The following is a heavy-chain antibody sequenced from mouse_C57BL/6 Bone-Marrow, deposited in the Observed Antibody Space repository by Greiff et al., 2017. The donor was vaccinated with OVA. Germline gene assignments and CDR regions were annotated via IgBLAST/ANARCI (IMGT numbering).Heavy chain of an antibody. CDR1: GFTFSDYG. Sequence: EVKVVESGGGLVKPGGSLKLSCAASGFTFSDYGMHWVRQAPEKGLEWVAYISSGSSTIYYADTVKGRFTISRDNAKNTLFLQMTSLRSEDTAMYYCARPAGYYGSRGYAMDYWGQGTSVTVSS. CDR2: ISSGSSTI. V-gene: IGHV5-17*01. CDR3: ARPAGYYGSRGYAMDY. J-gene: IGHJ4*01. D-gene: IGHD1-1*01.